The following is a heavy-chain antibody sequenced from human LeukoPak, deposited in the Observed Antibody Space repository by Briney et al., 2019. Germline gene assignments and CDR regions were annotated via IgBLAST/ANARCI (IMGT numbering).Heavy chain of an antibody. J-gene: IGHJ4*02. CDR2: INHSGST. CDR1: GGSFSGYY. D-gene: IGHD6-19*01. CDR3: ARGRIPIAVAGTPYYFDY. Sequence: PSETLSLTCAVYGGSFSGYYWSWTRQPPGKGLEWIGEINHSGSTNYNPSLKSRVTISVDTSKNQFSLKLSSVTAADTAVYYCARGRIPIAVAGTPYYFDYWGQGTLVTVSS. V-gene: IGHV4-34*01.